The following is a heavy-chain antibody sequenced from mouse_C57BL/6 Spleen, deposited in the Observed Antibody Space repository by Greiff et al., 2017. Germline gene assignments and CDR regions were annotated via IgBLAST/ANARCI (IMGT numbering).Heavy chain of an antibody. D-gene: IGHD1-1*02. V-gene: IGHV1-22*01. Sequence: VQLHQSGPELVKPGASVKMSCQASGYTFTDYHMHWVKQSHGKSLEWIGYINPNNGGTSYNQKFKGKATLTVNTSSSTAYMELRSLTSEDSAVYYCARYGLAWFAYWGQGTLVTVSA. CDR1: GYTFTDYH. CDR2: INPNNGGT. J-gene: IGHJ3*01. CDR3: ARYGLAWFAY.